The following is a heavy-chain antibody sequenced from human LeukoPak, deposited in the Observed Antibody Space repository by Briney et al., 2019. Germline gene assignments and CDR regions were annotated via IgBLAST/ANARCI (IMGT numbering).Heavy chain of an antibody. CDR2: IIPILGIA. J-gene: IGHJ4*02. V-gene: IGHV1-69*02. Sequence: EASVKVSCTASGYTFTGYYMHWVRQAPGQGLEWMGRIIPILGIANYAQKFQGRVTITADKSTSTAYMELSSLRSEDTAVYYCARLSIAVAGTGVSEPSEDYWGQGTLVTVSS. D-gene: IGHD6-19*01. CDR3: ARLSIAVAGTGVSEPSEDY. CDR1: GYTFTGYY.